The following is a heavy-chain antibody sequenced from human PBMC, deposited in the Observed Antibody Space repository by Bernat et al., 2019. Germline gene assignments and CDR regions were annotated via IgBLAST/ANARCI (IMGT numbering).Heavy chain of an antibody. Sequence: EGKRGEEGGGGGKKGRSLRREGGEGGGRGRGESINWVRRAPGKGGEGGEYSSSSSSTIDYAESVKGRFTISRDNAKNSLSLQMNSLRDEDTAVYYCARSNPGDIWGQGTMVTVSS. V-gene: IGHV3-48*02. CDR2: SSSSSSTI. J-gene: IGHJ3*02. D-gene: IGHD4-11*01. CDR3: ARSNPGDI. CDR1: GGRGRGES.